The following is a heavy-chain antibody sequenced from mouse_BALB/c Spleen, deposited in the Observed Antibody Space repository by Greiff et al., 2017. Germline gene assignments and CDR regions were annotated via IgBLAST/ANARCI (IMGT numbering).Heavy chain of an antibody. Sequence: VQLQQSGTVLARPGASVKMSCKASGYSFTSYWMHWVKQRPGQGLEWIGAIYPGNSDTSYNQKFKGKAKLTAVTSASTAYMELSSLTNEDSAVYYCTREDGNYDYAMDYWGQGTSVTVSS. J-gene: IGHJ4*01. V-gene: IGHV1-5*01. CDR1: GYSFTSYW. CDR3: TREDGNYDYAMDY. CDR2: IYPGNSDT. D-gene: IGHD2-1*01.